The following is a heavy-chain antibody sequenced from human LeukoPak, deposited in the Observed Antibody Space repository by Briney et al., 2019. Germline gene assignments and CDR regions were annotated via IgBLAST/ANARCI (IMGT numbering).Heavy chain of an antibody. CDR3: AKDGGANFGSGVDAFDI. V-gene: IGHV3-23*01. CDR1: GFTFGTYA. CDR2: ISGSSDYT. J-gene: IGHJ3*02. Sequence: PGGSLRLSCAASGFTFGTYAMSWVRQAPGKGLEWVSAISGSSDYTFYADSVKGRFTISRDNSKNTLYLQIYGLRAEDTAVYFCAKDGGANFGSGVDAFDIWGQGTMVTVSA. D-gene: IGHD3-10*01.